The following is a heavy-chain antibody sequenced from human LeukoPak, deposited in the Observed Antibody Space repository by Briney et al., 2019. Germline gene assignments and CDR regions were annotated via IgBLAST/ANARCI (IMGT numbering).Heavy chain of an antibody. CDR2: ISGSAIRT. J-gene: IGHJ6*02. Sequence: PGGSLRLSCTASGVTFVSYVMSWVRQAPGKGLEWVSSISGSAIRTYYADSVKGRFTISRDNSKNSLSLQMNSLRAEDMGVYYCARGRGIGAWGQGTTVTVSS. V-gene: IGHV3-23*01. CDR3: ARGRGIGA. CDR1: GVTFVSYV.